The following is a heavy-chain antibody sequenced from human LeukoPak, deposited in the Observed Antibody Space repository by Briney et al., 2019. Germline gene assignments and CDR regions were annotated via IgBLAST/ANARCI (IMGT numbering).Heavy chain of an antibody. CDR1: GGSISSGSYY. V-gene: IGHV4-61*02. CDR3: ARLLGTVTAGAFDI. J-gene: IGHJ3*02. CDR2: IYTSGST. D-gene: IGHD4-17*01. Sequence: PSQTLSLTCTVSGGSISSGSYYWSWIRQPAGKGLEWIGRIYTSGSTNYNPSLKSRVTISVDTSKNQFSLKLSSVTAADTAVYYCARLLGTVTAGAFDIWGQGTMVTVSS.